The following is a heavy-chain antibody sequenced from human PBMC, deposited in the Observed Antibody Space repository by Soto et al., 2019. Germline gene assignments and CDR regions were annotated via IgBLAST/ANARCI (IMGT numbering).Heavy chain of an antibody. D-gene: IGHD2-2*01. CDR1: GGSISSYN. V-gene: IGHV4-4*07. CDR2: IYTSGST. Sequence: QVQLQESGPGLLKPSETLSLTCTVSGGSISSYNWSWIRQPAGKGLEGIGRIYTSGSTNYNPSLKCRVTMSVDTSKNQFSLKLSSVTAADTAVYYCARACSSNSCYDVFDYWGQGTLVTVSS. J-gene: IGHJ4*02. CDR3: ARACSSNSCYDVFDY.